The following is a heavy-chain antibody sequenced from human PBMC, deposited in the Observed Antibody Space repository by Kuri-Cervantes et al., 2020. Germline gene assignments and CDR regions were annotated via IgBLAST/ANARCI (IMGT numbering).Heavy chain of an antibody. V-gene: IGHV4-59*01. CDR1: GGSFSVYY. CDR2: IFYSGNT. Sequence: SETLSLTCVVYGGSFSVYYWSWIRQPPGKGLEWIGSIFYSGNTNYNPSLKSRVTISLDTSKNQFSLKMSSVTAADTAVYYCARAVRFWDFDSWGQGTLVTVSS. D-gene: IGHD3-3*01. J-gene: IGHJ4*02. CDR3: ARAVRFWDFDS.